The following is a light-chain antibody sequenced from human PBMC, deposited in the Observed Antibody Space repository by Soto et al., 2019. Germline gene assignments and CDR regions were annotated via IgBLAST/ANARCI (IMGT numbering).Light chain of an antibody. CDR2: GAS. J-gene: IGKJ1*01. CDR1: QSVSSSY. V-gene: IGKV3-20*01. Sequence: EIVLTQSPGTLSLSPGERATLSCRASQSVSSSYLAWYKQKPGQAPRLLIYGASSRATGIPDRFSGSGSGTDFTFTISRLEPEDFAVYYCQQYGSSPWTFGQGTKVDIK. CDR3: QQYGSSPWT.